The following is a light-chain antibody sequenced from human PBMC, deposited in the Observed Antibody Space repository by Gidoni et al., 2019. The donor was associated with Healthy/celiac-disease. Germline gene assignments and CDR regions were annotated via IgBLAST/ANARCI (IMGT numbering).Light chain of an antibody. CDR3: QQSYSTPQP. Sequence: DIQMTQSPSSLSASVGDRVTITCRASQSISSYLNWYQQKPGNAPKLLIYAASSLQSGVPSRFSGSGSGTDFTLTISSLQPADFATYYCQQSYSTPQPLGQGTKLEIK. CDR2: AAS. CDR1: QSISSY. V-gene: IGKV1-39*01. J-gene: IGKJ2*01.